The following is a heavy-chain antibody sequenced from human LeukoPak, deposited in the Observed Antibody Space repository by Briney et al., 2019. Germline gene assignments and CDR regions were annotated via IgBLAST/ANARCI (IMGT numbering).Heavy chain of an antibody. CDR2: ILPDGRDT. V-gene: IGHV1-2*02. CDR3: SGRYGPGPV. J-gene: IGHJ4*02. CDR1: GYTFAAHH. D-gene: IGHD3-10*01. Sequence: GASVKVSCKASGYTFAAHHIHWVRQAPGQGLEWMGWILPDGRDTKYSQKFQDRLTLTTDTSTNTAYMELSRLIPDDTAVYYCSGRYGPGPVWGQGILISASP.